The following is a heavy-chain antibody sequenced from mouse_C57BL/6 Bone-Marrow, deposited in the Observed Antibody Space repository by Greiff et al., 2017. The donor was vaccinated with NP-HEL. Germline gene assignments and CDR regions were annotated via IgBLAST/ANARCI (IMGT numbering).Heavy chain of an antibody. CDR2: IYPGGGYT. J-gene: IGHJ4*01. CDR1: GYTFTNYW. CDR3: ARLILFYAMDY. D-gene: IGHD1-1*02. Sequence: QVHVKQSGAELVRPGTSVKMSCKASGYTFTNYWIGWAKQRPGHGLEWIGYIYPGGGYTNYNEKFKGKATLTADKSSSTAYMQFSSLTSEDSAIYYCARLILFYAMDYWGQGTSVTVSS. V-gene: IGHV1-63*01.